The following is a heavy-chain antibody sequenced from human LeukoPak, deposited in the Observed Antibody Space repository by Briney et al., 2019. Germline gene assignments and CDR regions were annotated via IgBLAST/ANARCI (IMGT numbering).Heavy chain of an antibody. CDR2: INHSGST. V-gene: IGHV4-39*07. Sequence: SETLSLTCTVSGGSISSSSYYWDWIRQPPGKGLEWIGEINHSGSTNYNPSLKSRVTISVDTSKNQFSLKLSSVTAADTAVYYCARPYYDSSGYHDAFDIWGQGTMVTVSS. CDR3: ARPYYDSSGYHDAFDI. D-gene: IGHD3-22*01. CDR1: GGSISSSSYY. J-gene: IGHJ3*02.